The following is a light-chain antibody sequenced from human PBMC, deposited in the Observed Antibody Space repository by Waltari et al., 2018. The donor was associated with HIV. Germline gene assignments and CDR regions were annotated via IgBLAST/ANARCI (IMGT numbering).Light chain of an antibody. V-gene: IGLV3-21*04. CDR3: QVWDSLGHRVI. CDR1: YIGDTT. CDR2: YDV. Sequence: SSDLIQPPSVSVAPGETARLTCAGDYIGDTTVHWYQQMPGQAPVLVVYYDVMRPSWIPERFSGFRSGKTATLTISRVEVADEADYYCQVWDSLGHRVIFGGGTTLTVL. J-gene: IGLJ2*01.